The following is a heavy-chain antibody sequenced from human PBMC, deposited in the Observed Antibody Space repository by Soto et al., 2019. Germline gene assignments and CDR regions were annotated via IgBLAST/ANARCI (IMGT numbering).Heavy chain of an antibody. CDR2: ISYDGSNK. V-gene: IGHV3-30*18. CDR1: GFTFSSYG. J-gene: IGHJ4*02. Sequence: GGSLRLSCAASGFTFSSYGMHWVRQAPGKGLEWVAVISYDGSNKYYADSVKGRFTISRDNSKNTLYLQMNSLRAEDTAVYYCAKDFSPYSSSGFDYWGQGTLVTVSS. CDR3: AKDFSPYSSSGFDY. D-gene: IGHD6-13*01.